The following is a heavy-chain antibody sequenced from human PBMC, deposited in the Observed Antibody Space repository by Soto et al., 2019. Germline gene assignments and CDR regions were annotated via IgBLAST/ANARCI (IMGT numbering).Heavy chain of an antibody. CDR3: ARDRGPIVATPMYYFDY. Sequence: ASVKVSCKASGYTFTGYYMHWVRQAPGQGLEWMGWINPNSGGTNYAQKFQGWVTMTRDTSISTAYMELSRLRSDDTAVYYCARDRGPIVATPMYYFDYWGQGTLVTVSS. CDR2: INPNSGGT. J-gene: IGHJ4*02. V-gene: IGHV1-2*04. CDR1: GYTFTGYY. D-gene: IGHD5-12*01.